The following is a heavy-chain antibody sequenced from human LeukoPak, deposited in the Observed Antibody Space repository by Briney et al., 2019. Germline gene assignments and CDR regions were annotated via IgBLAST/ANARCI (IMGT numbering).Heavy chain of an antibody. Sequence: GGSLRLSCAASGFTFSSYWMSWVRQAPGKGLEWVANIKRDGSEKYYVDSVKGRFTISRDNAKNSLYLQMNSLRAEDTAVYYCARRSYYDLDYFDYWGQGTLVTVSS. D-gene: IGHD1-26*01. CDR3: ARRSYYDLDYFDY. J-gene: IGHJ4*02. V-gene: IGHV3-7*03. CDR1: GFTFSSYW. CDR2: IKRDGSEK.